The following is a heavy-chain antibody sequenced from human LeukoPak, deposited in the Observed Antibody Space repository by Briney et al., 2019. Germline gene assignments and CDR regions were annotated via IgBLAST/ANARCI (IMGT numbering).Heavy chain of an antibody. CDR3: ARDMNVQGYSYAQENFDY. Sequence: GGSLRLSCAASGFTFSSYVMHWVRQAPGKGLEWVALISDDGNNKYYADSVKGRFTISRDNSKNTLYLQMNSLRVEDTAVYYCARDMNVQGYSYAQENFDYWGQGTLVTVSS. V-gene: IGHV3-30-3*01. CDR2: ISDDGNNK. D-gene: IGHD5-18*01. J-gene: IGHJ4*02. CDR1: GFTFSSYV.